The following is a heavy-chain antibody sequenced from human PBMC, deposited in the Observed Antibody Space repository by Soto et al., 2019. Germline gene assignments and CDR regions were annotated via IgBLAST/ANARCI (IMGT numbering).Heavy chain of an antibody. CDR2: VYWDDDK. CDR1: GFSLTTSGVG. V-gene: IGHV2-5*02. Sequence: QITLEESGPTLVKPTQTLTLTCTFSGFSLTTSGVGVGWIRQPPGRALEWLAVVYWDDDKAYSPSLKSRLTIVKNPAKNQVVLTTTDMDPVDTATYYCAHAPPWAVNTFDIWGQGTMVTVSS. J-gene: IGHJ3*02. D-gene: IGHD3-16*01. CDR3: AHAPPWAVNTFDI.